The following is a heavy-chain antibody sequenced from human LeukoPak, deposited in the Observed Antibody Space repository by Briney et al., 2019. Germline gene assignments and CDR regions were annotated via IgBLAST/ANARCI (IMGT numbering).Heavy chain of an antibody. Sequence: ASVKVSCKASGYTFTSYGISWVRQPPGQGLEWMGWISAYNGNTNYAQKLQGRVTMTTDTSTSTAYVELRSLRSDDTAVYYCAREHYTNYDFYVMDVWGKGTTVTVSS. J-gene: IGHJ6*04. CDR1: GYTFTSYG. CDR3: AREHYTNYDFYVMDV. CDR2: ISAYNGNT. D-gene: IGHD4-11*01. V-gene: IGHV1-18*01.